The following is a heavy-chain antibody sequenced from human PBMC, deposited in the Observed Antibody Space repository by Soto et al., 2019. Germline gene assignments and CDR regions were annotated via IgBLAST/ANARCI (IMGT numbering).Heavy chain of an antibody. CDR1: GFIFANYG. Sequence: ESGGGVVQPGRSLRLSCAASGFIFANYGMHWVRQAPGKGLEWVALITYEGSNKYYADAVKGRFTISRDNAKNMVSLQMDSLRAEDTAVYYCAKARGANNWANYYGLDVWGQGTTVTVSS. V-gene: IGHV3-30*18. CDR2: ITYEGSNK. J-gene: IGHJ6*02. D-gene: IGHD1-1*01. CDR3: AKARGANNWANYYGLDV.